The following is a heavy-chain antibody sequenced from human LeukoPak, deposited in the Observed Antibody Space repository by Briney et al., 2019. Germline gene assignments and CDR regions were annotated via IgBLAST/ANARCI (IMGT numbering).Heavy chain of an antibody. V-gene: IGHV4-38-2*01. J-gene: IGHJ4*02. Sequence: SETLSLTCAVSCYSISSGYYWGWIRQPPGKGLEWIGSIYHSGSTYYNPSLKSRVTISVDTSKNQFSLKLSSVTAADTAVYYCARSYCSGGSCYYFDYWGQGTLVTVSS. D-gene: IGHD2-15*01. CDR1: CYSISSGYY. CDR2: IYHSGST. CDR3: ARSYCSGGSCYYFDY.